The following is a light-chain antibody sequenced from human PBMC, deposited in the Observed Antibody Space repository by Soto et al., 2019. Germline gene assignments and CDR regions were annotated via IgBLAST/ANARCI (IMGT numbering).Light chain of an antibody. CDR3: QQYYNTSPYA. V-gene: IGKV4-1*01. CDR2: CAS. J-gene: IGKJ2*01. Sequence: IVMTPSLDSLAVSLGETATIPCKSSRSVLYSSNNKNYLAWYQQKPGQPPKLLIYCASTRESGVPDRFSCSWSATEFTLTISSMQAEDVEVYFCQQYYNTSPYAFGQGTKLEIK. CDR1: RSVLYSSNNKNY.